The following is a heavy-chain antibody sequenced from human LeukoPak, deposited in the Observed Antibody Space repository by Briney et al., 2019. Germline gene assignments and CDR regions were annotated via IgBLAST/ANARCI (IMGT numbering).Heavy chain of an antibody. CDR2: IKNDGAVK. V-gene: IGHV3-7*03. Sequence: GGSLRLSCAASGFTFSYHWMTWVRQAPGKGLEWVANIKNDGAVKNYVDSVKGRFTISRDNAKNSLYLQMNSLRAEDTAVYYCARLLYDVFDIWGQGTMVTVSS. CDR3: ARLLYDVFDI. CDR1: GFTFSYHW. J-gene: IGHJ3*02. D-gene: IGHD3-3*01.